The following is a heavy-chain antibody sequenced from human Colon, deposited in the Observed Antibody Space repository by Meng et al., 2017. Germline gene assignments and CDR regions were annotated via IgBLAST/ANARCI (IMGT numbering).Heavy chain of an antibody. J-gene: IGHJ4*02. CDR1: GFSFSSNF. Sequence: ESLKISCAASGFSFSSNFMSWVRQAPGKGLEWVASIKHDGSEEGYVDSVKGRFTISRDNTKNSLYLQMNSLRAEDTAVYYCAKNRVGHDFWGQGMLVTVSS. CDR2: IKHDGSEE. CDR3: AKNRVGHDF. D-gene: IGHD1-26*01. V-gene: IGHV3-7*01.